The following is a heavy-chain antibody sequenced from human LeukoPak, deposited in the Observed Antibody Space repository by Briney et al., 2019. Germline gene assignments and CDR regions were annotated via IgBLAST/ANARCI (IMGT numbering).Heavy chain of an antibody. CDR1: GGTLTSHA. J-gene: IGHJ6*03. CDR3: ARALRIAARPEYYYYMDV. Sequence: SVKVPCKASGGTLTSHALSWVRQAPGQGLEWMGGIIPIFGTANYAQKFQGRVTITTDESTSTAYMELSSLRSEDTAVYYCARALRIAARPEYYYYMDVWGKGTTVTVSS. CDR2: IIPIFGTA. V-gene: IGHV1-69*05. D-gene: IGHD6-6*01.